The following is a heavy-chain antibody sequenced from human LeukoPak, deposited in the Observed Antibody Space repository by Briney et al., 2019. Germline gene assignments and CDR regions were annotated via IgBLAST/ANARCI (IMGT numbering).Heavy chain of an antibody. D-gene: IGHD3-9*01. CDR1: GFTVSSNY. Sequence: PGGSLRLSCAASGFTVSSNYMSWVRQAPGKGLEWVSVIYSGGSAYYADSVKGRFTISRDNSKNTLYLQMNSLRAEDTAVYYCATGGYYDILTGYYQDYWGQGTLVTVSS. V-gene: IGHV3-66*01. J-gene: IGHJ4*02. CDR2: IYSGGSA. CDR3: ATGGYYDILTGYYQDY.